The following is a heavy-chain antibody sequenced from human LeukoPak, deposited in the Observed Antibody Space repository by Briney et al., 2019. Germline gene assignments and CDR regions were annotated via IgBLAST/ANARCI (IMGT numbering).Heavy chain of an antibody. CDR1: GGSISTYY. CDR3: ARHAYYYDRSGSYEAFDS. CDR2: MYYSGST. Sequence: PSETLSLTCTVSGGSISTYYWSWIRQPPGKGLEWIGSMYYSGSTNNNPSLKSRVTISVATSKNQSSLKLSAVTAAETAVYYCARHAYYYDRSGSYEAFDSWGKGTMVTV. J-gene: IGHJ3*02. V-gene: IGHV4-59*08. D-gene: IGHD3-22*01.